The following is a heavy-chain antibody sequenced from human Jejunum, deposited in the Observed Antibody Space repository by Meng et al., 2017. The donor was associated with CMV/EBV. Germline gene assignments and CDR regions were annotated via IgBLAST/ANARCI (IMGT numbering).Heavy chain of an antibody. CDR3: ARVLVAGRAEYHY. V-gene: IGHV1-46*01. Sequence: QVHLVQSGAEVKKPGASVKVSCKASGYTLSTYHMHWLRQAPGQGLEWMGVINPTNGGTDYAQQFQGRVTMTTDTSTNTVYLELSCLTSDDTAVYYCARVLVAGRAEYHYWGQGTLVTVSS. J-gene: IGHJ4*02. CDR1: GYTLSTYH. CDR2: INPTNGGT. D-gene: IGHD6-19*01.